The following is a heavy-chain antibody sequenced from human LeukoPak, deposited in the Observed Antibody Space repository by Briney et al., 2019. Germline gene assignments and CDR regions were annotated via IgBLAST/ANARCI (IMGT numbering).Heavy chain of an antibody. D-gene: IGHD3-3*01. V-gene: IGHV4-39*07. CDR3: ARAITIFGVVLPATYFDY. J-gene: IGHJ4*02. CDR1: GGSISSSSYY. CDR2: IYYSGST. Sequence: SETLSLTCTVSGGSISSSSYYWGWIRQPPGKGLEWIGSIYYSGSTYYNPSLKSRVTMSVDTSKNQFSLKLSSVTAADTAVYYCARAITIFGVVLPATYFDYWGQGTLVTVSS.